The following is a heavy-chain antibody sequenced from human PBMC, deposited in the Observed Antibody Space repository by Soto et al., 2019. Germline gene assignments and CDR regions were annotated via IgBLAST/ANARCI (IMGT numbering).Heavy chain of an antibody. Sequence: PGGSLRLSGAASGFTFSSYAMHWVRQAPGKGLEWVAVISYDGSNKYYADSVKGRFTISRDNSKNTLCLQMNSLRAEDTAVYYCARDPFPNAYCNSTFYDRLPWFASWG. D-gene: IGHD2-2*01. V-gene: IGHV3-30-3*01. CDR2: ISYDGSNK. CDR1: GFTFSSYA. J-gene: IGHJ5*01. CDR3: ARDPFPNAYCNSTFYDRLPWFAS.